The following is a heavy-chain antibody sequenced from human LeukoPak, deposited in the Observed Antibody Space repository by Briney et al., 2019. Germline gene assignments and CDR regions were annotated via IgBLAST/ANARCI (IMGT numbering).Heavy chain of an antibody. V-gene: IGHV4-39*02. CDR2: IYYSGST. Sequence: PSETLSLTCTVSGGSISSSSYYWGWIRQPPGKGLEWIGSIYYSGSTYYNPSLKSRVTISVDTSKNQFSLKLSSVTAADTAVYYCARDGYNSYYYGMDVWGQGTTVTVSS. CDR3: ARDGYNSYYYGMDV. CDR1: GGSISSSSYY. D-gene: IGHD5-24*01. J-gene: IGHJ6*02.